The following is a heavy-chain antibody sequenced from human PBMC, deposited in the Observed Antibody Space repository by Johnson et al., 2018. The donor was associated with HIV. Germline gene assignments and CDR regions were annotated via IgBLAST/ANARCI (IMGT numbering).Heavy chain of an antibody. CDR3: AREAYCSGGSCYDAFDI. Sequence: VQLVESGGGLVQPGGSLRLSCAASGFTVSSNYMSWVRQVPGKGLEWVSVIYSGGSTYYADSVKGRFTISRDNSKNTLYLQMNSLRAEDTAVYYCAREAYCSGGSCYDAFDIWGQGTMVTVSS. CDR2: IYSGGST. V-gene: IGHV3-66*01. D-gene: IGHD2-15*01. CDR1: GFTVSSNY. J-gene: IGHJ3*02.